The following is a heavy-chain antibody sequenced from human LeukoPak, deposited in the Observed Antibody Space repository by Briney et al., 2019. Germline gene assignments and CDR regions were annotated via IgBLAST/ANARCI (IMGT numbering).Heavy chain of an antibody. D-gene: IGHD4-17*01. CDR3: AKYYGDYAYFQD. CDR1: GFTFSSYS. J-gene: IGHJ1*01. V-gene: IGHV3-23*01. Sequence: GGSLRLSCAASGFTFSSYSMPWVRQAPGKGLEWVSSISGSGGSTYYADSVKGRFTISRDKSMNTLYLQMNSLRAEDTAVYYCAKYYGDYAYFQDWGQGTLVTVSS. CDR2: ISGSGGST.